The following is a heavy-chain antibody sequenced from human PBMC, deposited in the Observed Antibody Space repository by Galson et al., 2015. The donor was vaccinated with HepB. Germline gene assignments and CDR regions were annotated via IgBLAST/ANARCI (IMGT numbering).Heavy chain of an antibody. Sequence: SVKVSCKASGYTFTSYATHWVRQAPGQRLEWMGWINAGNGNTKYSQKFQGRVTITRDTSASTAYMELSSLRSEDTAVYYCARVGIGDSCSWQDYWGQGTLVTVSS. CDR2: INAGNGNT. D-gene: IGHD6-13*01. CDR3: ARVGIGDSCSWQDY. V-gene: IGHV1-3*01. J-gene: IGHJ4*02. CDR1: GYTFTSYA.